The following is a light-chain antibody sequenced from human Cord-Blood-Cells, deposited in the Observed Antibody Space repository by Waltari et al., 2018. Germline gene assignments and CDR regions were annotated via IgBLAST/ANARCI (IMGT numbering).Light chain of an antibody. Sequence: EIVLTQSPDTLSSSPGARDTLSCRASPSVRSSYLAWYQQKPGQAPRLLIYGASSRATGIPDRFSGSGSGTDFTRTISRLEPEDFAVYYCQQYGSSPWTFGQGTKVEIK. V-gene: IGKV3-20*01. CDR2: GAS. CDR1: PSVRSSY. J-gene: IGKJ1*01. CDR3: QQYGSSPWT.